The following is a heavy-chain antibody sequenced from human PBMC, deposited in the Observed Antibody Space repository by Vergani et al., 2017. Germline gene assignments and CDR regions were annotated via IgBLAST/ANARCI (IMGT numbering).Heavy chain of an antibody. CDR2: TYYRSKWYT. V-gene: IGHV6-1*01. CDR3: ARGSGTWDS. Sequence: QVQLQQSGPRLVKPSQTLSLTCAISGDSVSSNSAAWNWIRQSPSRGLEWLGRTYYRSKWYTGYALSVQSRMTINPDTSKNQVSLQLRSVTPADTAVYYCARGSGTWDSWGQGTLVTVSS. CDR1: GDSVSSNSAA. J-gene: IGHJ4*02.